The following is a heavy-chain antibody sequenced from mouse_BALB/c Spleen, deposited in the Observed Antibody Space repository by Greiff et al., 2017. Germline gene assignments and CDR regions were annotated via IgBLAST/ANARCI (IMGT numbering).Heavy chain of an antibody. J-gene: IGHJ4*01. CDR1: GFTFSSFG. D-gene: IGHD2-3*01. V-gene: IGHV5-17*02. Sequence: EVQGVESGGGLVQPGGSRKLSCAASGFTFSSFGMHWVRQAPERGLEWVAYISSGSSTIYYADTVKGRFTISRDNPKNTLFLQMTSLRSEDTAMYYCARLLLRAYYAMDYWGQGTSVTVSS. CDR2: ISSGSSTI. CDR3: ARLLLRAYYAMDY.